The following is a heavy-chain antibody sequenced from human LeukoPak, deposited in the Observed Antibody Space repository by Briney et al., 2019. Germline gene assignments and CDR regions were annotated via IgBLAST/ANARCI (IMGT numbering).Heavy chain of an antibody. CDR3: TTEPLYYDFWSGYYGYFDY. V-gene: IGHV3-15*01. CDR2: IKSKTDGGTT. Sequence: GGSLRLSCAASGFTFSNAWMSWVRQAPGKGLEWVGRIKSKTDGGTTDYAAPVKGRFTISRDDSKNTLYLQMNSLKTEDTAVYYCTTEPLYYDFWSGYYGYFDYWGQGTLVTVSS. CDR1: GFTFSNAW. D-gene: IGHD3-3*01. J-gene: IGHJ4*02.